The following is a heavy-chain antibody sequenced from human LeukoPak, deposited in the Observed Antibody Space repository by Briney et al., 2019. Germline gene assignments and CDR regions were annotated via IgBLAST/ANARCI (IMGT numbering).Heavy chain of an antibody. CDR1: GGSISSGGYY. Sequence: SETLSLTCTVSGGSISSGGYYWSWIRQHPGKGLEWIGYIYYSGSTYYNPSLKSRVTISVDTSKNQFSLKLSSVTAADTAVYYCARGRSAYYYDSSGYYNDYWGQGTLVTVSS. V-gene: IGHV4-31*03. CDR2: IYYSGST. D-gene: IGHD3-22*01. J-gene: IGHJ4*02. CDR3: ARGRSAYYYDSSGYYNDY.